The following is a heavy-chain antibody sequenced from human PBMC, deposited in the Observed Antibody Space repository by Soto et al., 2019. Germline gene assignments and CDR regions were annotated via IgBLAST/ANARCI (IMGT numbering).Heavy chain of an antibody. CDR1: AGTPSPCAYY. CDR2: IYYSGST. Sequence: NLCVSCTVSAGTPSPCAYYWFRIRQPPGKGLEWIGYIYYSGSTYYNPSLKSRVTISVDTSKNQFSLKLSSVTAADTAAYYCAREGEDSGYDLGGMDVWGQGTTVT. D-gene: IGHD5-12*01. J-gene: IGHJ6*02. V-gene: IGHV4-30-4*08. CDR3: AREGEDSGYDLGGMDV.